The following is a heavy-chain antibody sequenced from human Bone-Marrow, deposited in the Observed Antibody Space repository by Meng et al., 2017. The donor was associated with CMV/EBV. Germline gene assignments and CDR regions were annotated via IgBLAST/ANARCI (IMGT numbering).Heavy chain of an antibody. J-gene: IGHJ6*02. V-gene: IGHV1-2*02. CDR3: ARGGTNYYYYDVDV. CDR1: GYTFTDYF. CDR2: INPNTGVT. Sequence: ASVKVSCKASGYTFTDYFIHWVRQAPGQGLEWMGWINPNTGVTNYAQKFQGRVTMTRDTSISTAYMELSRLRSDDTAVYFCARGGTNYYYYDVDVWDQGTTVTVSS.